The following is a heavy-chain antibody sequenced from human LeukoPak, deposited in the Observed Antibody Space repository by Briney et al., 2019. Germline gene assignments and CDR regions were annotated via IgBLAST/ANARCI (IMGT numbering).Heavy chain of an antibody. D-gene: IGHD3-16*01. CDR2: ISSSSSYI. CDR3: ARGGLITFGGFDY. J-gene: IGHJ4*02. CDR1: GFSFRHYG. V-gene: IGHV3-21*01. Sequence: GGSLRLSCAASGFSFRHYGMYWVRQAPGKGLEWVSSISSSSSYIYYADSVKGRFTISRDNAKNSLYLQMNSLRAEDTAVYYCARGGLITFGGFDYWGQGTLVTVSS.